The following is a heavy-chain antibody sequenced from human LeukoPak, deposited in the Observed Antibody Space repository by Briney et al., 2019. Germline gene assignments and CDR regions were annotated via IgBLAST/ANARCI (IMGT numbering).Heavy chain of an antibody. CDR2: ISGSGGRT. CDR1: GFTFNRYA. J-gene: IGHJ5*02. Sequence: GSLRLSCEGSGFTFNRYAMNWARQAPGKGLEWVSLISGSGGRTSNADSVKGRFTISRDNSKNTLYLQLQMNSLRAEDTAVCYCARGLTTTPNHFDPWGQGTLVTVSS. D-gene: IGHD4-17*01. CDR3: ARGLTTTPNHFDP. V-gene: IGHV3-23*01.